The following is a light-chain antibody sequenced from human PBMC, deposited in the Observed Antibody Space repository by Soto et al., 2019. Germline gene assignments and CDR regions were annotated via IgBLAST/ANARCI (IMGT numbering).Light chain of an antibody. CDR2: DVN. V-gene: IGLV2-11*01. J-gene: IGLJ2*01. CDR1: SSDVGGYHY. Sequence: QSALTQPRSVSGSPGQSVTLSCTGTSSDVGGYHYVSWYQHHPGKAPKIIIYDVNKRPSGVPDRFSGSKSGNTASLTISGRQTDDEADYYCCSYAGSYTLVFGGGTKLTVL. CDR3: CSYAGSYTLV.